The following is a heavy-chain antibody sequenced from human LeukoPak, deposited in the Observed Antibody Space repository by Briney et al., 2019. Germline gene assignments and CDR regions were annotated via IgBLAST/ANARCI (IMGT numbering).Heavy chain of an antibody. V-gene: IGHV5-51*01. CDR1: GYSFTSYW. CDR2: IYPGDSDT. J-gene: IGHJ6*02. Sequence: GESLKISCKGSGYSFTSYWIGWLRQMPGKGLEWMGIIYPGDSDTRYSPSFQGQVTISADKSISTAYLQWSSLKASDTAMYYCARSPGDSSGYYSYYYYGMDVWGQGTTVTVSS. CDR3: ARSPGDSSGYYSYYYYGMDV. D-gene: IGHD3-22*01.